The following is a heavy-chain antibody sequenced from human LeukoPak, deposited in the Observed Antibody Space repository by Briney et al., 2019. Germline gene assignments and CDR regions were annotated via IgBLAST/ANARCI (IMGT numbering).Heavy chain of an antibody. V-gene: IGHV4-59*01. D-gene: IGHD1-26*01. CDR1: GGSISSYY. Sequence: ETLSLTCTVSGGSISSYYWSWIRQPPGKGLEWIGYIYYSGSTNYNPSLKSRVTISVDASKNQFSLKLSSVTAADTAVYYCAARQIVGATKVGWFDPWGQGTLVTVSS. CDR2: IYYSGST. J-gene: IGHJ5*02. CDR3: AARQIVGATKVGWFDP.